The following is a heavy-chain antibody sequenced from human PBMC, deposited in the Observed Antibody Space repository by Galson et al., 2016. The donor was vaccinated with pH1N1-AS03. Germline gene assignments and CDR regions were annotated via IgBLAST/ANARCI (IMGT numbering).Heavy chain of an antibody. D-gene: IGHD2/OR15-2a*01. CDR3: ARGELVIGGGNNWFDP. CDR1: GDSMNSHF. J-gene: IGHJ5*02. Sequence: ETLSLTCTVSGDSMNSHFWNWIRQPAGKGPEWIGRISTSGSTNYNTSLWSRLALSIDTSRNRFSLRLASVTAADTAIYYCARGELVIGGGNNWFDPWGQGILVTVSS. V-gene: IGHV4-4*07. CDR2: ISTSGST.